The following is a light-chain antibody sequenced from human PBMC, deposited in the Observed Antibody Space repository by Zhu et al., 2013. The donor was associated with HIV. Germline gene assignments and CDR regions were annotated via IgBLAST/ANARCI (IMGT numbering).Light chain of an antibody. CDR1: QGFSSY. Sequence: DIQLTQSPSFLSASVGDRVTITCWASQGFSSYLAWYQQKPGKAPKLLIYAASTLQNGVPLRFSGSGSGTEFTLTISSLEPEDFATYYCQQLHSYPRTFGPGTTVDLK. CDR3: QQLHSYPRT. J-gene: IGKJ3*01. CDR2: AAS. V-gene: IGKV1-9*01.